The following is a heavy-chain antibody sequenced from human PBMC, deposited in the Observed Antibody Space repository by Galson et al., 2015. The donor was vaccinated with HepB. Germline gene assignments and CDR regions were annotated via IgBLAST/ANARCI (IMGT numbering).Heavy chain of an antibody. Sequence: SETLSLTCTVSGGSISSSSFYWGWIRQPPGEGLEWIGSIYYSGSTYYNPSLKSRVTISVDTSKNQFSLELRSVTAADTAVYYCARPIDYGNYVVPGYIQHWGQGTLVTVSS. CDR3: ARPIDYGNYVVPGYIQH. V-gene: IGHV4-39*01. CDR2: IYYSGST. CDR1: GGSISSSSFY. D-gene: IGHD4-11*01. J-gene: IGHJ1*01.